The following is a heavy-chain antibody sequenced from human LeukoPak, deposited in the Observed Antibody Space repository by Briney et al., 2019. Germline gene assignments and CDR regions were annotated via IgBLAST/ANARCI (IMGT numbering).Heavy chain of an antibody. CDR1: GYSISSGYY. Sequence: SETLSLTCAVSGYSISSGYYWGWLRQPPGKGLEWIGSIYHSGSTYYNPSLKSRVTISVDTSKNQFSLKLSSVTAADTAVYYCARANYYGSGSYYNVYSWFDPWGQGTLVTVSS. CDR2: IYHSGST. CDR3: ARANYYGSGSYYNVYSWFDP. J-gene: IGHJ5*02. V-gene: IGHV4-38-2*01. D-gene: IGHD3-10*01.